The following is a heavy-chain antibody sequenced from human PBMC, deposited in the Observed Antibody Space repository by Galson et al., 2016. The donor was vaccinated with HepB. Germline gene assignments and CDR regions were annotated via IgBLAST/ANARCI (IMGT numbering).Heavy chain of an antibody. CDR2: IGDSGRVT. CDR1: EFRFNTYA. D-gene: IGHD6-25*01. Sequence: SLRLSCAAYEFRFNTYAMSWVRQAPGKGLEWVSVIGDSGRVTYYADSVKGRFTISRDNSKTTLYLQMNSLRAEDTAVYYCAKCRHSSGIKGGMDVWGQGTTVTVSS. V-gene: IGHV3-23*01. CDR3: AKCRHSSGIKGGMDV. J-gene: IGHJ6*02.